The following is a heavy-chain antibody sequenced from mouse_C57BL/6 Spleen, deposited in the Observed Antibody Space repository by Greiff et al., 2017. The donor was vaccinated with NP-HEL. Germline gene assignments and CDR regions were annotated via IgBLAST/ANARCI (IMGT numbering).Heavy chain of an antibody. CDR3: ARDYGSSLYYFDY. D-gene: IGHD1-1*01. V-gene: IGHV1-82*01. J-gene: IGHJ2*01. CDR2: IYPGVGDT. CDR1: GYAFSSSW. Sequence: VQLQQSGPELVKPGASVKISCKASGYAFSSSWMNWVKQRPGKGLEWIGRIYPGVGDTNYNGKFKGKATLTADKSSSTAYMQLSSLTSEDSAVYFCARDYGSSLYYFDYWGQGTTLTVSS.